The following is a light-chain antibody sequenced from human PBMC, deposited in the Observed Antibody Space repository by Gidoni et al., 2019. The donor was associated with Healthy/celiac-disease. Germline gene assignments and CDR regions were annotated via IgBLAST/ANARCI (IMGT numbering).Light chain of an antibody. CDR2: AAS. V-gene: IGKV1-39*01. CDR3: KQSYSTPLT. Sequence: DIHITQSPYSRSAALQDRLTITCRARQCISSYLNWYQQKPGKAPKLLIYAASSLQSGVPSRFSGSGSGTDFTLNISSLEPEDFGTYYCKQSYSTPLTFGGGTKVEIK. CDR1: QCISSY. J-gene: IGKJ4*01.